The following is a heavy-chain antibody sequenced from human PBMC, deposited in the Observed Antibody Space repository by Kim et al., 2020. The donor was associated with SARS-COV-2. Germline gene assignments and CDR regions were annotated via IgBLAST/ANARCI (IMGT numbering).Heavy chain of an antibody. CDR1: GDSVSSNSAA. CDR3: ARDRGQYSSGPVWYFDL. J-gene: IGHJ2*01. D-gene: IGHD6-19*01. Sequence: SQTLSLTCATSGDSVSSNSAAWNWIRQSPSRGLEWLGRTYYRSKWYNDYAVSVKSRITINPDTSKNQFSLQLNSVTPEDTAVYYCARDRGQYSSGPVWYFDLWGRGTLVTVSS. CDR2: TYYRSKWYN. V-gene: IGHV6-1*01.